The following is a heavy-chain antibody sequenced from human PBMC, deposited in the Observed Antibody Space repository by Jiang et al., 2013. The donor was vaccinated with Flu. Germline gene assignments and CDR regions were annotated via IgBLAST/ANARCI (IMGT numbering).Heavy chain of an antibody. V-gene: IGHV2-5*01. CDR1: GFSLSTSGVG. CDR2: IYWNDDK. CDR3: ARVVSKGSWTWFFDL. J-gene: IGHJ2*01. D-gene: IGHD2-21*01. Sequence: KPTQTLTLTCTFSGFSLSTSGVGVGWIRQPPGKALEWLALIYWNDDKRYSPSLKSRLTITKDTSKNQVVLTMTNMDPMDSATHYCARVVSKGSWTWFFDLWGRGTLVTVSS.